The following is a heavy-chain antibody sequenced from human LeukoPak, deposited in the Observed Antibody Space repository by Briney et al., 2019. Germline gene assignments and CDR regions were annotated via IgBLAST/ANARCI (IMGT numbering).Heavy chain of an antibody. CDR2: IAGSDGFT. CDR3: AGSLRGVGYYFDY. Sequence: PGGSLRLSCAASGFPFSSYAMNWVRQAPGKGLEWVSVIAGSDGFTQYADSVKGRFTISRDNSKNTLYLQMNSLRAEDTAVYYCAGSLRGVGYYFDYWGQGTLVTVSS. J-gene: IGHJ4*02. V-gene: IGHV3-23*01. CDR1: GFPFSSYA. D-gene: IGHD1-26*01.